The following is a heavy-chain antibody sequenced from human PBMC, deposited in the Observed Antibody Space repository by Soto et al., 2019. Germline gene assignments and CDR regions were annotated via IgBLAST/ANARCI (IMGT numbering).Heavy chain of an antibody. V-gene: IGHV3-30*18. CDR2: ISYDGSNK. Sequence: PGRSLRLSCAASGFTFSNYGMRRVRQAPGKGLEWVAVISYDGSNKYYADSVKGRFTISRDNSKNTLYLQMNSLRAEDTAVYYCAKHLLGGYYGSGGMDVWGKGTTVTVSS. D-gene: IGHD3-10*01. CDR1: GFTFSNYG. J-gene: IGHJ6*04. CDR3: AKHLLGGYYGSGGMDV.